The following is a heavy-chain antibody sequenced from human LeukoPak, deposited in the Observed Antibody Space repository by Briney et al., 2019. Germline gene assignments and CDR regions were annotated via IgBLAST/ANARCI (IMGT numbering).Heavy chain of an antibody. V-gene: IGHV1-69*02. Sequence: SVKVSCKASGYTFTGYYMHWVRQAPGQGLEWMGRIIPILGIANYAQKFQGRVTITADKSTSTAYMELSSLRSEDTAVYYCATTPGVTTALYFDYWGQGTLVTVSS. D-gene: IGHD4-11*01. J-gene: IGHJ4*02. CDR3: ATTPGVTTALYFDY. CDR2: IIPILGIA. CDR1: GYTFTGYY.